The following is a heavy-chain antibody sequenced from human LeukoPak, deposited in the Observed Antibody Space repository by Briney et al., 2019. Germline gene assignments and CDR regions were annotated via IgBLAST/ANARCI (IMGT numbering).Heavy chain of an antibody. J-gene: IGHJ5*02. D-gene: IGHD2-2*01. V-gene: IGHV4-4*07. CDR3: AREITSLPAAISDWFDP. CDR1: GGSISSYY. CDR2: IYTSGST. Sequence: SETLSLTCTVSGGSISSYYWSWIRQPAGKGLEWIGRIYTSGSTNYNPSLKSRVTMSVDTSKNQFSLKLSSVTAADTAVYYCAREITSLPAAISDWFDPWGQGTLVTVSS.